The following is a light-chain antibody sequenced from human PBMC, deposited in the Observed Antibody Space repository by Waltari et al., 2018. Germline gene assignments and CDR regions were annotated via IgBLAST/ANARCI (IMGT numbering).Light chain of an antibody. V-gene: IGLV1-40*01. J-gene: IGLJ1*01. Sequence: QSVLTQTPSVSGAPGQRVIISCTGSSSNIGPGYDVHWYQQLPGTAPKLLISGNNYRPSGVPDRFFGSKSGTSASLAITGLQAEDEADYYCQSYDSSLSEEVFGTGTKVTVL. CDR1: SSNIGPGYD. CDR3: QSYDSSLSEEV. CDR2: GNN.